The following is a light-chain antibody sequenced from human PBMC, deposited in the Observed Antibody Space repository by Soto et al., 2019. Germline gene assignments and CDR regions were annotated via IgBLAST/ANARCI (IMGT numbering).Light chain of an antibody. CDR2: AAF. CDR1: QGISSY. Sequence: DIQLTQSPSFLSASVGDRVTITCRASQGISSYLSWYQQKPGKAPKVLIYAAFNLQSGVPSRFSGSGSGTGFNLTISSLQPEDGATYYCQQLNSYPLTFGGGTKVES. CDR3: QQLNSYPLT. J-gene: IGKJ4*01. V-gene: IGKV1-9*01.